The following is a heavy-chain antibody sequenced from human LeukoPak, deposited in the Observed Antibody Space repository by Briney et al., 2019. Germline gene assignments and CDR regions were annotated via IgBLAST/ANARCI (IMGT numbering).Heavy chain of an antibody. D-gene: IGHD2-21*02. J-gene: IGHJ3*02. CDR2: IIPIFGIA. V-gene: IGHV1-69*04. CDR1: GGTFSSYA. CDR3: ARDRCGGDCYADDAFDI. Sequence: SVKVSCKASGGTFSSYAINWVRQAPGQGLEWMGRIIPIFGIANYAQKFLGRVTITADTSTSTAYMELSSLRSEDTAVYYCARDRCGGDCYADDAFDIWGQGTMVTVSS.